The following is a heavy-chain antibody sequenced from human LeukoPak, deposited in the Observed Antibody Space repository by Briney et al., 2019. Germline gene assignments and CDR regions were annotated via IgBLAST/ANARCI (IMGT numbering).Heavy chain of an antibody. J-gene: IGHJ4*02. Sequence: SETLSLTCTVSGGSISSYYWSWIRQPPGKGLEWIGYIYYSGSTNYNPSLKSRVTISVDTSKNQFSLKLSSVTAADTAVYYCARLGYGDYRRLFDYWGQGTLVTVSS. CDR2: IYYSGST. CDR3: ARLGYGDYRRLFDY. CDR1: GGSISSYY. D-gene: IGHD4-17*01. V-gene: IGHV4-59*08.